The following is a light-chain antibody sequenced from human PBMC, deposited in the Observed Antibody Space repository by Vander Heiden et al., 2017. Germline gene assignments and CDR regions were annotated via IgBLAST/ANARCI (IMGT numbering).Light chain of an antibody. J-gene: IGKJ1*01. Sequence: DIQMTQSPSSLSASVGDRVTITCRASQSISSYLNWYQQKPGKAPKLLIYAASSLQRGVPSRFSGSGSGTDFTLTIRRLQPEDFATYYCQQSYSTPWTFGQGTKVDIK. V-gene: IGKV1-39*01. CDR3: QQSYSTPWT. CDR2: AAS. CDR1: QSISSY.